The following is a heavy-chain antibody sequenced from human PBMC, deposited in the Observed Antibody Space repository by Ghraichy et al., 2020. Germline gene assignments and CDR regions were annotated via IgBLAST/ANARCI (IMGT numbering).Heavy chain of an antibody. J-gene: IGHJ3*02. CDR3: ARGGRTGDHDAFDI. V-gene: IGHV4-34*01. CDR2: INHSGST. D-gene: IGHD7-27*01. Sequence: ETLSLTCAVYGGSFSGYYWSWIRQPPGKWLEWIGEINHSGSTNYNPSLKSRFAISVHTSKNQFSLKLSSVTAAATAVYYCARGGRTGDHDAFDIWGQGTMVTVSS. CDR1: GGSFSGYY.